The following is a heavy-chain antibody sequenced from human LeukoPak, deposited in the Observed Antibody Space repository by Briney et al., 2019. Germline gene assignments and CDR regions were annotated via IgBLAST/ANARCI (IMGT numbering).Heavy chain of an antibody. Sequence: GGSLRLSCAASGFTFSSYSMNWVRQAPGKGLEWVSSISSSSSYIYYADSVKGRFTISRDNAENSLYLQMNSLRAEDTAVYYCARDLTGTDDYWGQGTLVTVSS. CDR3: ARDLTGTDDY. D-gene: IGHD1-20*01. CDR2: ISSSSSYI. V-gene: IGHV3-21*01. J-gene: IGHJ4*02. CDR1: GFTFSSYS.